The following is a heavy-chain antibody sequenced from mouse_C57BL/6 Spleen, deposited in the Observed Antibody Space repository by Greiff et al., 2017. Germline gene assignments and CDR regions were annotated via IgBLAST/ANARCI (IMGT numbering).Heavy chain of an antibody. V-gene: IGHV2-6-1*01. CDR2: IWSDGST. CDR3: ARHGPHYDGGFAY. D-gene: IGHD1-2*01. J-gene: IGHJ3*01. CDR1: GFSLTSYG. Sequence: VKLMESGPGLVAPSQSLSITCTVSGFSLTSYGVHWVRQPPGKGLEWLVVIWSDGSTNYNSALKSRLSISKDNAKSHVFLKMNSLQTDDTAMYYCARHGPHYDGGFAYWGQGTLVTVSA.